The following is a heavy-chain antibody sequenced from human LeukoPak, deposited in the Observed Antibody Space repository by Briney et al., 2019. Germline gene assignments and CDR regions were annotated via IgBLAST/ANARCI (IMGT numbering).Heavy chain of an antibody. CDR2: IYYSGST. Sequence: SETLSLTCTVSGGSISSSSYYWGWIRQPPGKGLEWIGSIYYSGSTYYNPSLKSRVTISVDTSKNQFSLKLSSVTAADTAVYYCARLPTYSSSWLFTFDYWGQGTLVTVSS. CDR1: GGSISSSSYY. J-gene: IGHJ4*02. V-gene: IGHV4-39*01. CDR3: ARLPTYSSSWLFTFDY. D-gene: IGHD6-13*01.